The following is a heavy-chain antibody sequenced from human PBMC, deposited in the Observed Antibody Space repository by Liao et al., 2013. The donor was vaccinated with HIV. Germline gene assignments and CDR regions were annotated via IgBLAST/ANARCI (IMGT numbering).Heavy chain of an antibody. Sequence: QLQLQESGPGLVKPSETLSLTCTVSGGSISSRGYYWGWIRQPPGKGLEWIGSIYHTGSTYYNPSLKSRVTMSVDSTNNQFSLRLNSVTAADTAVYYCARSMLLRPNWFDPWGQGSLVTVSS. V-gene: IGHV4-39*07. J-gene: IGHJ5*02. CDR1: GGSISSRGYY. CDR2: IYHTGST. CDR3: ARSMLLRPNWFDP. D-gene: IGHD2-15*01.